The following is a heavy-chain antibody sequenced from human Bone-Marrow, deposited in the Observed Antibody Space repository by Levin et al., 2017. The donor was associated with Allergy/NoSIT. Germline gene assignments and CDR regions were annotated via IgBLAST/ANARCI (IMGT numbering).Heavy chain of an antibody. Sequence: SETLSLTCSLSGGSISTGGFHWSWVRQRPGKGLEWIGYIYYSGNTYYNPSLQSRLSISIDTSKNQFSLRLTSVTAADTAVYYCAREDGYVFDYWGQGTLVTVAS. CDR1: GGSISTGGFH. J-gene: IGHJ4*02. CDR2: IYYSGNT. CDR3: AREDGYVFDY. D-gene: IGHD5-24*01. V-gene: IGHV4-31*03.